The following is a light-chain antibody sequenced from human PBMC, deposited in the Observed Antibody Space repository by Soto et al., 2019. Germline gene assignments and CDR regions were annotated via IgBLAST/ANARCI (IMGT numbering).Light chain of an antibody. Sequence: EIVLSQSPGPLTLSHEARATLACMARPIVSSGYLAWYQQKPGQAPRLLIYGASSRATGIPDRFSGSGSGTDFTLTISSLEPEDFAVYYCQQYGSTPETFGQGTKVAIK. CDR2: GAS. J-gene: IGKJ1*01. V-gene: IGKV3-20*01. CDR1: PIVSSGY. CDR3: QQYGSTPET.